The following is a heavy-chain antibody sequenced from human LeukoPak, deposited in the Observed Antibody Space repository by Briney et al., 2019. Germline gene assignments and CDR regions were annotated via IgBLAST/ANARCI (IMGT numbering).Heavy chain of an antibody. J-gene: IGHJ3*01. Sequence: ASVKVSCKASGYSFRDDYIYWMRQAPGQGLEWVGWNNPKSGGAKHAQKFQGRVTMTGDTSINTAYMELNNLRSDDTAVYYCARDDASDPSASFDLWGQGTMVTVSS. CDR2: NNPKSGGA. CDR3: ARDDASDPSASFDL. V-gene: IGHV1-2*02. D-gene: IGHD1-26*01. CDR1: GYSFRDDY.